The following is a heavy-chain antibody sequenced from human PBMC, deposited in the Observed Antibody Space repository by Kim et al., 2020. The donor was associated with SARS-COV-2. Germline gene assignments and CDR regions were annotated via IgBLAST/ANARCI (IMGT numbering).Heavy chain of an antibody. J-gene: IGHJ4*02. V-gene: IGHV3-48*03. CDR2: STI. D-gene: IGHD6-13*01. CDR3: ARGPGIARY. Sequence: STIYNADSVKGRFTISRDNAKNSLYLQMNGLGAEDTAVYYCARGPGIARYWGQGTLVTVSS.